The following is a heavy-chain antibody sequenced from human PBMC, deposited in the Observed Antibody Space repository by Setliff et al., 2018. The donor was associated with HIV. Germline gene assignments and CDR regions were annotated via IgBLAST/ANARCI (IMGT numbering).Heavy chain of an antibody. D-gene: IGHD3-3*01. Sequence: GASVKVSCKASGFNFTNYYIHWVRQAPGEGLEWVGVINASGDKTNYAQKFQGRLIITKDTSTSTVYMELSSLRSDDTAVYYCARDRQRSGYYTGLDYWGQGTLVTVSS. J-gene: IGHJ4*02. V-gene: IGHV1-46*01. CDR3: ARDRQRSGYYTGLDY. CDR1: GFNFTNYY. CDR2: INASGDKT.